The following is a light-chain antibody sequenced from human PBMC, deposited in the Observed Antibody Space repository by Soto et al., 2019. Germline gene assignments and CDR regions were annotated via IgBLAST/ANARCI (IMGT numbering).Light chain of an antibody. V-gene: IGKV2-28*01. Sequence: DIVMTQSPLSLPVIPGEPASISCRSSQSLLHSNEHNYLDWYLQKPGQSPHLLIYLGSNRPSGVPGRFSGSGPGTDSTPKISGLEADNIGVYYYIQTPQTFRGGTKVDLK. CDR1: QSLLHSNEHNY. CDR3: IQTPQT. J-gene: IGKJ4*01. CDR2: LGS.